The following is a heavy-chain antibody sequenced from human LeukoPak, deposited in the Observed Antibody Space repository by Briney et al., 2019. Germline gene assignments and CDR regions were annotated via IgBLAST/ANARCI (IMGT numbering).Heavy chain of an antibody. CDR2: IYHSGST. V-gene: IGHV4-30-2*01. CDR3: ARYGDYVAFDI. D-gene: IGHD4-17*01. CDR1: GGSISSYS. J-gene: IGHJ3*02. Sequence: PSETLSLTCTVSGGSISSYSWSWIRQPPGKGLEWIGYIYHSGSTYYNPSLKSRVTISVDRSKNQFSLKLSSVTAADTAVYYCARYGDYVAFDIWGQGTMVTVSS.